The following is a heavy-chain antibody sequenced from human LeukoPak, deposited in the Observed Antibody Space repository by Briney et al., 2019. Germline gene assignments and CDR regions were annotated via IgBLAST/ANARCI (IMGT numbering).Heavy chain of an antibody. CDR2: IIPILGIA. V-gene: IGHV1-69*04. D-gene: IGHD6-13*01. Sequence: GASVKVSCKASGGTLSSYAISWVRQAPGQGLEWMGRIIPILGIANYAQKFQGRVTITADKSTSTAYMELSSLRSEDTAVYYCARGWQQLAPGYWGQGTLVTVSS. CDR3: ARGWQQLAPGY. CDR1: GGTLSSYA. J-gene: IGHJ4*02.